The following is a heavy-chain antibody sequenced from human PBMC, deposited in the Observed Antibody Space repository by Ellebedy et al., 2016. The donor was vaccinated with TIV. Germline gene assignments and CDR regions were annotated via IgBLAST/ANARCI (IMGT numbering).Heavy chain of an antibody. Sequence: ASVKVSCKASGGTFSSYAISWVRQAPGQGLEWMGRIIPIFGIANYAQKFQGRATITADKSTSTAYMELSSLRSEDTAVYYCARLQDYGDSLDYWGQGTLVTVSS. J-gene: IGHJ4*02. CDR3: ARLQDYGDSLDY. V-gene: IGHV1-69*04. CDR2: IIPIFGIA. D-gene: IGHD4-17*01. CDR1: GGTFSSYA.